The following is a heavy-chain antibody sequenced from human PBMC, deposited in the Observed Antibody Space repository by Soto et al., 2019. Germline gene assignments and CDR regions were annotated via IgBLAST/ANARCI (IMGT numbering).Heavy chain of an antibody. Sequence: GASVKVSCKASGYTFISYGISWVRQAPGQGLEWMGWISAYNGHTNYAPKLQGRVTMTTDTSTSTAYMELRSLRSDDTAVYYCARDSSGFHWFDAWGQGTLVTVSS. J-gene: IGHJ5*02. CDR3: ARDSSGFHWFDA. V-gene: IGHV1-18*01. D-gene: IGHD3-22*01. CDR1: GYTFISYG. CDR2: ISAYNGHT.